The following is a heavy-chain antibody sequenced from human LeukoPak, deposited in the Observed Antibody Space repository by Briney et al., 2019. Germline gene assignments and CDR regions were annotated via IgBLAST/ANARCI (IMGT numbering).Heavy chain of an antibody. J-gene: IGHJ6*03. V-gene: IGHV1-18*01. CDR2: ISAYNGNT. Sequence: ASVKVSCKASGYTFTSYAMNWVRQAPGQGLEWMGWISAYNGNTNYAQKLQGRVTMTTDTSTSTAYMELRSLRSDDTAVYYCARSPQWSSGGIINYYMDVWGKGTTVTISS. D-gene: IGHD6-19*01. CDR3: ARSPQWSSGGIINYYMDV. CDR1: GYTFTSYA.